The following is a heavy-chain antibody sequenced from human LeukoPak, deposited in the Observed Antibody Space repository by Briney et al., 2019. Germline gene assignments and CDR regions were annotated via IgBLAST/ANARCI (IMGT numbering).Heavy chain of an antibody. J-gene: IGHJ4*02. CDR3: ARAVGAT. D-gene: IGHD1-26*01. V-gene: IGHV3-30*03. Sequence: GRSLRLSCAASGFTFSSYGMHWVRQAPGKGLEWVAVISYDGSNKYYADSVKGRFTISRDNSKNTLYLQMNSLRAEDTAVYYCARAVGATWGQGTLVTVSS. CDR1: GFTFSSYG. CDR2: ISYDGSNK.